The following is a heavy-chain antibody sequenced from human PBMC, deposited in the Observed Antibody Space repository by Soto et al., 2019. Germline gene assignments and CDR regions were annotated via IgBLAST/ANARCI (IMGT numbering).Heavy chain of an antibody. CDR1: GFTFSSYW. J-gene: IGHJ4*02. V-gene: IGHV3-7*04. CDR3: AGGRFLWFGELRGFDY. CDR2: IKQDGSEK. Sequence: EVQLVESGGGLVQPGGSLRLSCAASGFTFSSYWMSWVRQAPGKGLEWVANIKQDGSEKYYVDSVKGRFTISRDNAKNSLHLKMNSMRADTAAVYYCAGGRFLWFGELRGFDYWGQGTLVTVSS. D-gene: IGHD3-10*01.